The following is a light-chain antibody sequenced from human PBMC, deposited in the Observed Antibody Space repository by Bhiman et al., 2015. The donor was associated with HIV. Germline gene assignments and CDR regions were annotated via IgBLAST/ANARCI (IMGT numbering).Light chain of an antibody. CDR1: ALPKQY. CDR2: KDT. V-gene: IGLV3-1*01. CDR3: QAWDTSTEV. Sequence: SYELTQPPSVSVSPGQTARITCSGDALPKQYAYWYQQKPGQAPVVLIYKDTERPSGIPERFSGSNSGNTATLTISGTRAMDEGDYYCQAWDTSTEVFGTGTKVTVL. J-gene: IGLJ1*01.